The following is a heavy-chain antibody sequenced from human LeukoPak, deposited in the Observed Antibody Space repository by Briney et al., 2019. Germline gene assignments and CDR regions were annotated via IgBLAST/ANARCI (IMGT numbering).Heavy chain of an antibody. V-gene: IGHV5-51*01. Sequence: GESLKISCKGSGYSFTSYWIGWVRQMPGKGLEWMGIIYPGDSDTRYSPSFQGQVTISADKSISTAYLQWSSLKASDTAMYYCARLWDSGSSRNWFDPWGQGTLVTVSS. CDR3: ARLWDSGSSRNWFDP. D-gene: IGHD6-13*01. J-gene: IGHJ5*02. CDR2: IYPGDSDT. CDR1: GYSFTSYW.